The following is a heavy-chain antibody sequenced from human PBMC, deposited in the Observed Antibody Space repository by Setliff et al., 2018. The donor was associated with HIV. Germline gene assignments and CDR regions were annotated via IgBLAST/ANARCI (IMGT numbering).Heavy chain of an antibody. CDR2: VNPRGGKA. CDR3: AREGHVATPGSSEFDP. V-gene: IGHV1-46*01. J-gene: IGHJ5*02. CDR1: GNSFSSYY. D-gene: IGHD6-13*01. Sequence: ASVKVSCKASGNSFSSYYVHWVRQAPGQGLEWMGIVNPRGGKANYAQRFHGRLTVTTDTSTSTVYMELRLPTSDDTAIYYCAREGHVATPGSSEFDPWGQGTLVTVSS.